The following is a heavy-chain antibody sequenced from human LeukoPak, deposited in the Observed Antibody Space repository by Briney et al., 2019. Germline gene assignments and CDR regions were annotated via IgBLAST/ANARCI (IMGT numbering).Heavy chain of an antibody. Sequence: PSETPSLTCTVSGDSISSGSSYWSWIRQPAGKGLEWIGRLYSSGSTNYNPSLKSRVTISVDTSKNQFSLKLTSVTAADTAVYYCARVGEYSYVYYYFDYWGQGTLVTVSS. V-gene: IGHV4-61*02. J-gene: IGHJ4*02. CDR2: LYSSGST. D-gene: IGHD5-18*01. CDR3: ARVGEYSYVYYYFDY. CDR1: GDSISSGSSY.